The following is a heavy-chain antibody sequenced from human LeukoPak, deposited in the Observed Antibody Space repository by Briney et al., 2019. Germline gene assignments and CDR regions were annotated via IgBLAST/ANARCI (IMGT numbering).Heavy chain of an antibody. V-gene: IGHV4-59*01. Sequence: SETLSLTCTVSGGSISSNYWCWRRQPPGKGLEWIGYIYYSGSTNYNPSLKSRVTISVDTSKNQFSLKLNSVTAADTAVYYCGRGPLKVIDHAFDIWGQGTMVTVSS. D-gene: IGHD3-16*02. CDR1: GGSISSNY. CDR3: GRGPLKVIDHAFDI. J-gene: IGHJ3*02. CDR2: IYYSGST.